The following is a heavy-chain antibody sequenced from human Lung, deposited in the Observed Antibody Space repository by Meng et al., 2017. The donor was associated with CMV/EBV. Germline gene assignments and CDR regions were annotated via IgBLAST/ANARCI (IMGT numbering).Heavy chain of an antibody. CDR1: GFIFSDHY. J-gene: IGHJ3*02. CDR3: TRGHCGIHIYAFDI. V-gene: IGHV3-72*01. D-gene: IGHD2-21*01. CDR2: AANKANSYTT. Sequence: GGSXRPXCAGSGFIFSDHYIDWVRKAPGKGLGWVGRAANKANSYTTEYAASVKGRFTFSRDDSENSLYLQMNSLRSEDTAVYYCTRGHCGIHIYAFDIWGQGXLVTVSS.